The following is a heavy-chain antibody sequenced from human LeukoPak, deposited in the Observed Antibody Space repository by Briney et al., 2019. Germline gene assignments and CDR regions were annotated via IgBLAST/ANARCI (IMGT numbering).Heavy chain of an antibody. CDR2: ISYDGSNK. J-gene: IGHJ4*02. D-gene: IGHD2-2*01. Sequence: GRSLRLSCAASGFTFSSYAMHWVRQAPGKGLEWVAVISYDGSNKYYADSVKGRFTISRDNSKNTLYLQMNSLRAEDTAVYYCARDTSCAEDDVGTDYWGQGTLVTVSS. CDR1: GFTFSSYA. V-gene: IGHV3-30*04. CDR3: ARDTSCAEDDVGTDY.